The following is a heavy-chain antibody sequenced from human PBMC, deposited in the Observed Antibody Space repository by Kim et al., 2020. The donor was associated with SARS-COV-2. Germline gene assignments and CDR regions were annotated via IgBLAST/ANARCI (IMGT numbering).Heavy chain of an antibody. J-gene: IGHJ4*02. CDR3: ARGIEDYDFWSGYYTFDY. Sequence: GGSLRLSCAASGFTFSSYEMNWVRQAPGKGLEWVSYISSSGSTIYYADSVKGRFTISRDNAKNSLYLQMNSLRAEDTAVYYCARGIEDYDFWSGYYTFDYWGQGTLVTVSS. V-gene: IGHV3-48*03. CDR2: ISSSGSTI. D-gene: IGHD3-3*01. CDR1: GFTFSSYE.